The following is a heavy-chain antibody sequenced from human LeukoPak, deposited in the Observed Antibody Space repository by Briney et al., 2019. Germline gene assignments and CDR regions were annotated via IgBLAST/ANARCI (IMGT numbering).Heavy chain of an antibody. D-gene: IGHD2-2*01. J-gene: IGHJ4*02. CDR3: ARSFDCSSTSCPYGY. CDR2: ISSSSSYI. V-gene: IGHV3-21*01. Sequence: GGSLRLSCAASGFTFSSYSMNWVRQAPGKGLEWVSSISSSSSYIYYADSVKGRFTISRDNAMNSLYLQMNSLRAEDTAVYYCARSFDCSSTSCPYGYWGQGTLVTVSS. CDR1: GFTFSSYS.